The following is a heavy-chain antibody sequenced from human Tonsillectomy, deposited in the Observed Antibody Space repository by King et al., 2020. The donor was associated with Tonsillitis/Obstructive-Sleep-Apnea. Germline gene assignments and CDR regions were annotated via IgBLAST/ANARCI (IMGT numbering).Heavy chain of an antibody. D-gene: IGHD3-22*01. CDR3: ASGNLVVVILTSNPDFDY. CDR2: ISSSSSYI. Sequence: VQLVESGGGLVKPGGSLRLSCAASGFTFSSYSMNWVRQAPGKGLEWVSSISSSSSYIYYADSVKGRFTISRDNAKNSLYMQMNSLRAEDTAVYYCASGNLVVVILTSNPDFDYWGQGTLVTVSS. V-gene: IGHV3-21*01. CDR1: GFTFSSYS. J-gene: IGHJ4*02.